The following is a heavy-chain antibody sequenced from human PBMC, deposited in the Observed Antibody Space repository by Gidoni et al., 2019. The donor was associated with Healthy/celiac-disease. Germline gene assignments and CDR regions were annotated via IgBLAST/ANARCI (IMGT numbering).Heavy chain of an antibody. J-gene: IGHJ6*02. CDR2: ISSSGSAI. D-gene: IGHD4-4*01. CDR3: ARDLAGDGYSNLREYYYYYGMDV. V-gene: IGHV3-11*01. Sequence: QVQLVESGGGLVKPGGSLRLSCPASGFTFRDYYMTWIRQAPGKGMGCVSYISSSGSAIYYADSVKGRFTISRDNAKNSLYLQMNSLRAEDTAVYYCARDLAGDGYSNLREYYYYYGMDVWGQGTTVTVSS. CDR1: GFTFRDYY.